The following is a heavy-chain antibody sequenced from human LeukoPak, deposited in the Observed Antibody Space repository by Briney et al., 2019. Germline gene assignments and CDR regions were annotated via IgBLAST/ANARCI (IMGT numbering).Heavy chain of an antibody. J-gene: IGHJ6*04. V-gene: IGHV3-49*03. CDR3: SRARGYSYGYADV. CDR1: GFNFGDYA. Sequence: GRSLRLSCTASGFNFGDYAMSWFRQAPGKGLEWVGFIRSKAYGGTTEYAASVKGRFTISRDDYKSIAYLQMNSLKTEDTAVYYCSRARGYSYGYADVWGKGTTVTVSS. CDR2: IRSKAYGGTT. D-gene: IGHD5-18*01.